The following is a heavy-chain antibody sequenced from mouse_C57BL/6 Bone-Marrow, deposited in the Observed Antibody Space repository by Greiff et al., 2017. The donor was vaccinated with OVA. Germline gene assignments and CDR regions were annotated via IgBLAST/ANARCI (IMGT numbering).Heavy chain of an antibody. CDR2: INPYNGGT. V-gene: IGHV1-19*01. CDR1: GYTFTDYY. CDR3: ARRVDGYYYFDY. Sequence: EVKLQESGPVLVKPGASVKMSCKASGYTFTDYYMNWVKQSHGKSLEWIGVINPYNGGTSYNQKFKGKATLTVDKSSSTAYMELNSLTSEDSAVYYCARRVDGYYYFDYWGQGTTLTVSS. J-gene: IGHJ2*01. D-gene: IGHD2-3*01.